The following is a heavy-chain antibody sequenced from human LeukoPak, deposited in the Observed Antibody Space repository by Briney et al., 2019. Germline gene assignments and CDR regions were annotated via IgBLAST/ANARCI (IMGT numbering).Heavy chain of an antibody. Sequence: SETLSLTCTVSGGSINSYSWIGIRQPAGRGLEWIGRIFTSGSTNYNPSLKSRGTMSVDTSKTQFSLKLTSVTAPDTAVYYCARDPTRYYDTSGYPYYFDYWGQGALVTVSS. J-gene: IGHJ4*02. D-gene: IGHD3-22*01. CDR1: GGSINSYS. V-gene: IGHV4-4*07. CDR2: IFTSGST. CDR3: ARDPTRYYDTSGYPYYFDY.